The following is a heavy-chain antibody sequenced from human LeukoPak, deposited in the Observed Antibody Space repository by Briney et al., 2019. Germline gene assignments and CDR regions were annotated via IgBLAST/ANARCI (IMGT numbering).Heavy chain of an antibody. V-gene: IGHV3-23*01. CDR1: GFTFSSYA. Sequence: GGSLRLSCAASGFTFSSYAMSWVRQAPGKGLEWVSAISGSGGSTYYADSVKGRFTISRDNSKNTLDLQMNSLRAEGTAVYYCAKSSSSWYRFDYWGQGTLVTVSS. D-gene: IGHD6-13*01. CDR2: ISGSGGST. J-gene: IGHJ4*02. CDR3: AKSSSSWYRFDY.